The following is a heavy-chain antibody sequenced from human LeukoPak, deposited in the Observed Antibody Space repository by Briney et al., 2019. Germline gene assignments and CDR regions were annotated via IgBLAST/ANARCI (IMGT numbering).Heavy chain of an antibody. CDR3: ARMDSGWYYFDY. CDR1: GFTFSSYS. Sequence: PGGSLRLSCAASGFTFSSYSMNWVRQAPGKGLEWVSSISSSSSYIYYADSVKGRFTISRDNAKNSLYLQMNSLRAEDTAVYYCARMDSGWYYFDYWGQGTLVTVSS. D-gene: IGHD6-19*01. J-gene: IGHJ4*02. V-gene: IGHV3-21*01. CDR2: ISSSSSYI.